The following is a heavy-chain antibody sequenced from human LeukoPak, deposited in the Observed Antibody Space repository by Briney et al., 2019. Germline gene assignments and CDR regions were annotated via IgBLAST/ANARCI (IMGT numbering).Heavy chain of an antibody. Sequence: PSETLSLTCTVSGGSISSYYWSWIRQPPGKGLEWIGYIHYSGSTNYNPSLKSRVTISVDTSKNQFSLKLSSVTAADTALYYCARENGYRYDYWGQGTLITVSS. CDR2: IHYSGST. V-gene: IGHV4-59*01. D-gene: IGHD5-18*01. CDR3: ARENGYRYDY. CDR1: GGSISSYY. J-gene: IGHJ4*02.